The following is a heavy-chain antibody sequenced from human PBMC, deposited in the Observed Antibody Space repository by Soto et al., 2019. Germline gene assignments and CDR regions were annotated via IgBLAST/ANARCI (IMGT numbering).Heavy chain of an antibody. CDR3: ARGSSSGWHGGSYYYGMDV. CDR2: MNPNSGNT. D-gene: IGHD6-19*01. V-gene: IGHV1-8*01. J-gene: IGHJ6*02. CDR1: GYTFTSYD. Sequence: ASVKVSCKASGYTFTSYDINWVRQATGQGLEWMGWMNPNSGNTGYAQKFQGRVTMTRKTSISTAYMELSSLVSEDTDVYYCARGSSSGWHGGSYYYGMDVWGQGTTVTVSS.